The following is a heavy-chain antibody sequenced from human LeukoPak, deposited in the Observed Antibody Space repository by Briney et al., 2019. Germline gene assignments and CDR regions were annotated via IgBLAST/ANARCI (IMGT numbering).Heavy chain of an antibody. V-gene: IGHV3-33*01. CDR2: TWYDGSNK. Sequence: PGRSLRLSCAASGFTFSSYGMHWVRQAPGKGLEWVAVTWYDGSNKYYADSVKGRFTISRDNSKNTLYLQMNSLRAEDTAVYYCARAWGEQWLVMVYWGQGTLVTVSS. D-gene: IGHD6-19*01. CDR3: ARAWGEQWLVMVY. J-gene: IGHJ4*02. CDR1: GFTFSSYG.